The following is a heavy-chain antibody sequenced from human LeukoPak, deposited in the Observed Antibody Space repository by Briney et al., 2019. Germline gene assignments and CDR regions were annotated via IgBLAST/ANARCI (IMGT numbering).Heavy chain of an antibody. V-gene: IGHV3-74*01. CDR2: INVDGSVK. CDR3: VRDLILVDTPGDDFDY. D-gene: IGHD4-23*01. Sequence: PGGSLRLFCEASGFTFSNYWMHWVRQVPGKGLVWVSRINVDGSVKSYADSVKGRFTISRDNAKNTVSLQMNSLRAEDTAVYYCVRDLILVDTPGDDFDYWGQGALVTVSS. CDR1: GFTFSNYW. J-gene: IGHJ4*02.